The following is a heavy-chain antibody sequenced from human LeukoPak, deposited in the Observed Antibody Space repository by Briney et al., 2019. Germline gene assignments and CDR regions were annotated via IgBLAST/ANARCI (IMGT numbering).Heavy chain of an antibody. Sequence: QPGGSLRLSCAASGFTFSTFAMSWVRQDPGRGLEWVSSITGAGDTTYYPESVKGRFIISRDNSKNTLYLQMNSLRVEDTALYFCVRDRNYYEALQRSYWGQGTLVTVSS. CDR2: ITGAGDTT. D-gene: IGHD3-3*01. CDR1: GFTFSTFA. V-gene: IGHV3-23*01. CDR3: VRDRNYYEALQRSY. J-gene: IGHJ4*02.